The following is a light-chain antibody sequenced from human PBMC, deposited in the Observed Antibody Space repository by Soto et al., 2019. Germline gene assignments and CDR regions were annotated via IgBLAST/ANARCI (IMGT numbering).Light chain of an antibody. CDR1: QSTSSW. CDR3: QQYNSYSWT. Sequence: DIQMTQSPSTLSASLGDRVTITCRASQSTSSWLAWYQQKPGKAPKLLIYDASSLESGVPSRFRGSGSGTESTLTISSLQPDDFETYYCQQYNSYSWTFGQGTKVDIK. J-gene: IGKJ1*01. CDR2: DAS. V-gene: IGKV1-5*01.